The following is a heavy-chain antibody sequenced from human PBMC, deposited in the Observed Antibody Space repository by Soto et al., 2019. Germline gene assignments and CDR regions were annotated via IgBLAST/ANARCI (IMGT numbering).Heavy chain of an antibody. D-gene: IGHD2-15*01. CDR1: GGSFSGYY. J-gene: IGHJ6*02. CDR3: ARRRDGSVVRRGDYYYYGMDV. Sequence: SETLSLTCAFYGGSFSGYYWSWIRQPPGKGLEWIGEINHSGSTNYNPSLKSRVTISVDTSKNQFSLKLSSVTAADTAVYYCARRRDGSVVRRGDYYYYGMDVWGQGTTVTVSS. CDR2: INHSGST. V-gene: IGHV4-34*01.